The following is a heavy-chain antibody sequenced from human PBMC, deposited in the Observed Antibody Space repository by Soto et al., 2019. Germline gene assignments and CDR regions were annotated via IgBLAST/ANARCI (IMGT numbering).Heavy chain of an antibody. J-gene: IGHJ6*02. CDR1: GFTFSSYG. CDR2: IWYDGSNK. V-gene: IGHV3-33*01. D-gene: IGHD2-21*01. Sequence: QVQLVESGGGVVQPGRSLRLSCAASGFTFSSYGMHWVRQAPGKGLEWVAAIWYDGSNKYYADSVKGRFTISRDNSKNTLYLQMNSLRAEDTAVYYCARDKDGGNFGMDVWGQGTTVTVSS. CDR3: ARDKDGGNFGMDV.